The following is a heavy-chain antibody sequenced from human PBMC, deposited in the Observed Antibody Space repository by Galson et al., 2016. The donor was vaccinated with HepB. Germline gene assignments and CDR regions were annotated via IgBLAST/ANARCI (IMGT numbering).Heavy chain of an antibody. D-gene: IGHD6-13*01. J-gene: IGHJ4*02. V-gene: IGHV1-18*01. Sequence: SGYTFTTQAISWVRQAPGQGLEWMGWISGDNGHTNYAQKVQGRVTLTTDTSTSTAYMELRSLRSDDTAMYYCARHGASTWSDGGFDYWGQGTLVTVSS. CDR3: ARHGASTWSDGGFDY. CDR2: ISGDNGHT. CDR1: GYTFTTQA.